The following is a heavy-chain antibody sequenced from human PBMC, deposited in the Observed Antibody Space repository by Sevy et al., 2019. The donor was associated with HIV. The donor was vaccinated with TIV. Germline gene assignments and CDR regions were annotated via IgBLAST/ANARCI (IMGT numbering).Heavy chain of an antibody. Sequence: GGSLRLSCAASGFTLSGSAMHWVRQASGKGLEWVGRIRSKANSYATAYAASVKGRFTISRDDSKNTAYLKMNSLKSEDTAVYYCTRPAGDSSSSGFDYWGQGTLVTVSS. CDR2: IRSKANSYAT. CDR1: GFTLSGSA. V-gene: IGHV3-73*01. CDR3: TRPAGDSSSSGFDY. J-gene: IGHJ4*02. D-gene: IGHD6-6*01.